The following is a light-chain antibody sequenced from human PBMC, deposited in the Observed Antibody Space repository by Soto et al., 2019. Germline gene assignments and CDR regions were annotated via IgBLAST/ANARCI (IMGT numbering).Light chain of an antibody. V-gene: IGKV1-39*01. CDR3: QQTYSTPRT. CDR2: AAS. J-gene: IGKJ1*01. CDR1: QTISSY. Sequence: DIQMTQSPSSLSASVGDRVTITCRASQTISSYLNWYQQKPGKAPDLLIYAASSLQRGVPSRFSGSGYGKDFNLTISSLQPEDPAIYYCQQTYSTPRTFGQGTKVEIK.